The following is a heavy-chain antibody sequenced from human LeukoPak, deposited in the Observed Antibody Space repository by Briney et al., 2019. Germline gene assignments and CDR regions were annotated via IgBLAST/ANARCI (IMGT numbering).Heavy chain of an antibody. CDR1: GGSISSGDYY. CDR3: ARVVTIFGVVPHSGNWFDP. D-gene: IGHD3-3*01. V-gene: IGHV4-30-4*01. Sequence: SETLSLTCTVSGGSISSGDYYWSWLRQPPGTGLEWIGYIYYSGSTYYNPSLKSRVTISVDTSKNQFSLKLSSVTAADTAVYYCARVVTIFGVVPHSGNWFDPWGQGTLVTVSS. CDR2: IYYSGST. J-gene: IGHJ5*02.